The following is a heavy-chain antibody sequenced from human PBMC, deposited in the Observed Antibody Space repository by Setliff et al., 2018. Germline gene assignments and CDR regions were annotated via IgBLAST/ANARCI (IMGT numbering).Heavy chain of an antibody. Sequence: GASVKVSCKASGYTFTSFWLHWVRQAPGQGLEWMGVINPSGGSASVVDKFQGRVTMTRDTSTSTVYVDLSSLRSEDTAVYYCAKDLSSNTAASYFFDLWGQGTQVTVSS. V-gene: IGHV1-46*01. CDR1: GYTFTSFW. CDR3: AKDLSSNTAASYFFDL. CDR2: INPSGGSA. D-gene: IGHD5-18*01. J-gene: IGHJ4*02.